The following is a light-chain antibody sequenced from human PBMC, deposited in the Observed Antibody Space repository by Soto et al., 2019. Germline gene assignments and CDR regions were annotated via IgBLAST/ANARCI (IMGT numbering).Light chain of an antibody. V-gene: IGLV2-11*01. CDR3: CSYEGAYRYV. J-gene: IGLJ1*01. CDR2: DVN. Sequence: QSALTQPRSVSGSPGQSITISCTGSTSDVGAYSFASWYQQHPGAAPKLLIHDVNKRPPGVPDRFSASKSGNTASLTISGLQAEDEADYFCCSYEGAYRYVFGSGGQVTVL. CDR1: TSDVGAYSF.